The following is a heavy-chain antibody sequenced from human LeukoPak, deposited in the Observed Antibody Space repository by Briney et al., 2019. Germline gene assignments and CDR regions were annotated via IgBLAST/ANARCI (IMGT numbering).Heavy chain of an antibody. CDR1: GYTFTGYY. CDR2: INPNSGGT. V-gene: IGHV1-2*02. J-gene: IGHJ5*02. Sequence: GASVKVSCKASGYTFTGYYMHWVRQAPGQGLEWMGWINPNSGGTNYAQKFQGRVTMARDSSISTAYVELSRLKSGDTAVYYCARGRSNTSWFGWFDPWGQGTRVTVSS. CDR3: ARGRSNTSWFGWFDP. D-gene: IGHD3-10*01.